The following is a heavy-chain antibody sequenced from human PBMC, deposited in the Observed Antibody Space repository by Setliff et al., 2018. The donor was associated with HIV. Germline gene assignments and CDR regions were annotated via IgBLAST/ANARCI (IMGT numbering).Heavy chain of an antibody. CDR2: IYTSGST. CDR1: GGSISSGYYY. J-gene: IGHJ4*02. CDR3: ARGSSNTWYYYFDS. Sequence: SETLSLTCTVSGGSISSGYYYWSWIRQPAGKGLEWIGHIYTSGSTNYNPSLKSRVTISVDESKNQFSLKLSSVTAADTAVYYCARGSSNTWYYYFDSWGQGALVTVSS. V-gene: IGHV4-61*09. D-gene: IGHD6-13*01.